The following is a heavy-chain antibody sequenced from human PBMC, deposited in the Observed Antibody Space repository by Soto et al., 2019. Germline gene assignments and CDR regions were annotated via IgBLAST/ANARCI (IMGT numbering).Heavy chain of an antibody. CDR1: GFTFSSYA. CDR2: ISGSGGST. V-gene: IGHV3-23*01. Sequence: GGSLRLCCAASGFTFSSYAMSWVRQAPGKGLEWVSAISGSGGSTYYADSVKGRFTISGDNSKNTLYLQMNSLRAEDTAVYYCAKGGSGSYWRAYYYYGMDVWGQGTTVTVSS. J-gene: IGHJ6*02. D-gene: IGHD3-10*01. CDR3: AKGGSGSYWRAYYYYGMDV.